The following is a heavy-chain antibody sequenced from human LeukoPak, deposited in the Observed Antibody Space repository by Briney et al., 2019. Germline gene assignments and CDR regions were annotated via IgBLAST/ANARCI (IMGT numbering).Heavy chain of an antibody. D-gene: IGHD6-19*01. Sequence: GGSLRLSCAASGFTVSSYYMSWVRQAPGKGLEWVAVIYNGGSTYYADSVKGRFTISRDNSKNTLYLQMNSVRAEDTAVYYCATSKAVAGTNAFDIWGQGTMVTVSS. CDR3: ATSKAVAGTNAFDI. J-gene: IGHJ3*02. CDR1: GFTVSSYY. V-gene: IGHV3-66*02. CDR2: IYNGGST.